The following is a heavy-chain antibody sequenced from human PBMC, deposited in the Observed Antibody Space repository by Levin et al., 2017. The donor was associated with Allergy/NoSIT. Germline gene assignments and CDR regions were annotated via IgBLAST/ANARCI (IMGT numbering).Heavy chain of an antibody. J-gene: IGHJ5*02. CDR2: IWYDGSNK. CDR3: ARDRRPRAVVVPAARGPFDP. V-gene: IGHV3-33*01. D-gene: IGHD2-2*01. CDR1: GFTFSSYG. Sequence: PGGSLRLSCAASGFTFSSYGMHWVRQAPGKGLEWVAVIWYDGSNKYYADSVKGRFTISRDNSKNTLYLQMNSLRAEDTAVYYCARDRRPRAVVVPAARGPFDPWGQGTLVTVSS.